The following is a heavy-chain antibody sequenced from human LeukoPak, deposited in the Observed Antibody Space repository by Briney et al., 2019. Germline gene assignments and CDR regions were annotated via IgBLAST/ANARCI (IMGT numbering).Heavy chain of an antibody. J-gene: IGHJ6*03. D-gene: IGHD2-21*02. CDR2: IYPGDSDT. CDR3: ARQSGDYSYYYYMDV. Sequence: GESLQISCKGSGYRFTSYWIGWVRPRPGKGLGWMGIIYPGDSDTRYSPSFQGQVTISADKSISTAYLQWSSLKASDTAMYYCARQSGDYSYYYYMDVWGKGTTVTISS. V-gene: IGHV5-51*01. CDR1: GYRFTSYW.